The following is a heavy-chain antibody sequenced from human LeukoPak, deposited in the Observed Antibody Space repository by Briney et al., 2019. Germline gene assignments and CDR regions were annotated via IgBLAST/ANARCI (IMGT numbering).Heavy chain of an antibody. V-gene: IGHV3-74*01. CDR3: AKAVEVDYGGNSDYYFDY. CDR2: INTDGSST. J-gene: IGHJ4*02. CDR1: GFTFSSYW. D-gene: IGHD4-23*01. Sequence: QAGGSLRLSCAASGFTFSSYWMHWVRQAPGKGLVWVSRINTDGSSTSYADSVKGRFTISRDNSKNTLYLQMNSLRAEDTAVYYCAKAVEVDYGGNSDYYFDYWGQGTLVTVSS.